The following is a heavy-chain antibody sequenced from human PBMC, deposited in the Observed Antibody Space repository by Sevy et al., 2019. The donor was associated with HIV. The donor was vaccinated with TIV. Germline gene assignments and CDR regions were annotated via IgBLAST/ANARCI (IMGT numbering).Heavy chain of an antibody. CDR1: GLTFSSYG. V-gene: IGHV3-33*01. Sequence: GGSLRLSCAASGLTFSSYGMHWVRQSPGKGLEWVAVIWYDGSNKYYADSVKGRFTISSDNSKNTMYLQMNSLRAEDKAVYYCARGPWYYDILTGYYNPTDYWGQGTLVTVSS. CDR2: IWYDGSNK. J-gene: IGHJ4*02. D-gene: IGHD3-9*01. CDR3: ARGPWYYDILTGYYNPTDY.